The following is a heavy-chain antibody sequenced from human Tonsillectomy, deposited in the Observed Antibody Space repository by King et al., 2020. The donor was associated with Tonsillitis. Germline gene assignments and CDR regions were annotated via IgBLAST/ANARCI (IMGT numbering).Heavy chain of an antibody. Sequence: ITLQESGPTLVKPTQTLTLTCTFSGFSLSTTGVGVGWIRQPPGKALEWLALIFWDDDKRYSPSLKSSLSITKDTSKNQVVLTMTNMDPVDTATYYCAPTTYYYDSSGFYFGVRAFDIWGQGTMVTVSS. J-gene: IGHJ3*02. D-gene: IGHD3-22*01. CDR3: APTTYYYDSSGFYFGVRAFDI. V-gene: IGHV2-5*02. CDR2: IFWDDDK. CDR1: GFSLSTTGVG.